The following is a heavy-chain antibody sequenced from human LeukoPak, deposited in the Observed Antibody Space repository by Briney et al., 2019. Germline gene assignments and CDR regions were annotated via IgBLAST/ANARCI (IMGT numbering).Heavy chain of an antibody. J-gene: IGHJ5*02. Sequence: GALRPFCAASGFTFSNYEMNWVRQVPGKGLEWVSYISSSGGSKYYADSVKGRFTISRDNAKNSLYLQMNSLRVEDTAVYYCARGHSSGYYYNYFDPWGQGTLVTVSS. CDR1: GFTFSNYE. D-gene: IGHD3-22*01. CDR3: ARGHSSGYYYNYFDP. V-gene: IGHV3-48*03. CDR2: ISSSGGSK.